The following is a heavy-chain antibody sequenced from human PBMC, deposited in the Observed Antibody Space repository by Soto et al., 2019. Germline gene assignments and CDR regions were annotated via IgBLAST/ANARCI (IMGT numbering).Heavy chain of an antibody. J-gene: IGHJ6*02. Sequence: ASLRVYCKRSGYTFTTYGITCVRQAPGQGLEWMGWISAYNGNTNYAQKLQGRVTMTTDTSTSTAYMELRSLRSDDTAVYYCARDYRHFYSYYAMDLWSQGTTVTVSS. CDR3: ARDYRHFYSYYAMDL. V-gene: IGHV1-18*01. CDR2: ISAYNGNT. CDR1: GYTFTTYG.